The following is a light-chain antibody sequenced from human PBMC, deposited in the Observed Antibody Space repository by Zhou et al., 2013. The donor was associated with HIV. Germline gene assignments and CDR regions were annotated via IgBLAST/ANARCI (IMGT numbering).Light chain of an antibody. V-gene: IGKV1-39*01. CDR3: QQTYSTPWT. CDR1: QNIDAY. J-gene: IGKJ1*01. CDR2: ATS. Sequence: RMTQSPSSFSASAGDRVTISCRASQNIDAYMNWYQQKLGQGPKSLIYATSNLQSGVPSRFTGSGSGTNFTLTITNLQVEDFATYFCQQTYSTPWTFGRGPRCNSN.